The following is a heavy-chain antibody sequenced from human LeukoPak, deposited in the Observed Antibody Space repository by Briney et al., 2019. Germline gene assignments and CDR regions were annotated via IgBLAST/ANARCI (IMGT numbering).Heavy chain of an antibody. Sequence: PSETLSLTCTVSGGSISSSSYYWGWIRQPPGKGLEWIGSIYYSGSTYYNPSLKSRVTISVDTSKNQFSLKLSSVTAADTAVYYCARVDSSGYWAQIGAFDIWGQGTMVTVSS. CDR2: IYYSGST. V-gene: IGHV4-39*07. J-gene: IGHJ3*02. CDR3: ARVDSSGYWAQIGAFDI. D-gene: IGHD3-22*01. CDR1: GGSISSSSYY.